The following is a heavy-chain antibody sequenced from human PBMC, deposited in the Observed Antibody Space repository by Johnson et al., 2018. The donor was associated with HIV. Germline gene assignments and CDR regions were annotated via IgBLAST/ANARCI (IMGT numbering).Heavy chain of an antibody. CDR1: GFTFSSYW. CDR2: INSDGSST. J-gene: IGHJ3*02. V-gene: IGHV3-74*01. D-gene: IGHD3-3*01. CDR3: AREEVTIFGVAYDAFDI. Sequence: MLLVESGGGLVQPGGSLRLSCAASGFTFSSYWMHWVRQAPGKGLVWVSRINSDGSSTNYADSVKGRFTISRDNSKNTLYLQMNSLRAEDTAVYYCAREEVTIFGVAYDAFDIWGQGTMVTVSS.